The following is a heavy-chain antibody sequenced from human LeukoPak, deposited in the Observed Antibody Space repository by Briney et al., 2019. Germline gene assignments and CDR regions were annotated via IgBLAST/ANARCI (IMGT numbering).Heavy chain of an antibody. CDR1: GYTFTGYY. CDR3: AREDTAAAVYYFDY. Sequence: ASVKVSCKASGYTFTGYYMHWVRRAPGQGLEWIGWINPNSGGTNYAQKFQGRVTMTRDTSISTAYMELSRLRSDDTAVYYCAREDTAAAVYYFDYWGQGTLVTVSS. D-gene: IGHD6-13*01. CDR2: INPNSGGT. J-gene: IGHJ4*02. V-gene: IGHV1-2*02.